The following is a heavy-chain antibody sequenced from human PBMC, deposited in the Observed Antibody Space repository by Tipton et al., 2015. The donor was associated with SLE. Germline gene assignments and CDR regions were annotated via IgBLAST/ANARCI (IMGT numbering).Heavy chain of an antibody. CDR1: GDSISNDEYF. CDR2: IYTSRST. D-gene: IGHD3-16*02. Sequence: TLSLTCTVSGDSISNDEYFWNWIRQPAGKGLEWIGHIYTSRSTYYNPTLKSRVTISADTSKNQFSLKMRYVTAADTAVYYCARRIVWFDPWGQGTLVTVSS. V-gene: IGHV4-61*09. CDR3: ARRIVWFDP. J-gene: IGHJ5*02.